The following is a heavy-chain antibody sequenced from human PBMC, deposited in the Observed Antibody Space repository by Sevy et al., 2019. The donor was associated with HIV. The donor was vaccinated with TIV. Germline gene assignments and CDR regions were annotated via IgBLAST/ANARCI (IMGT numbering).Heavy chain of an antibody. Sequence: ASVKVSCKASGYIFTSYGISWVRQAPRQGLEWMGWINGHNGNTNYVQNLQGRVTMTTDTSTNTAYMELRSLRSDDTAVYYWSRDGYDGSGYQRGLFDFWGQGTLVTVSS. D-gene: IGHD3-22*01. V-gene: IGHV1-18*01. CDR3: SRDGYDGSGYQRGLFDF. CDR1: GYIFTSYG. CDR2: INGHNGNT. J-gene: IGHJ4*02.